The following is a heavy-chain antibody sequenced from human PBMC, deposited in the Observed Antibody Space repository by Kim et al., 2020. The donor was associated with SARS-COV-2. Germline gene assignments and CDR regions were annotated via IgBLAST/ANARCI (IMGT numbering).Heavy chain of an antibody. Sequence: SVKVSCKASGGTFSSYAISWVRQAPGQGLEWMGGIIPIFGTANYAQKFQGRVTITADESTSTAYMELSSLRSEDTAVYYCARGYPGIVGATKDYYYGMDVWGQGTTVTVSS. CDR1: GGTFSSYA. D-gene: IGHD1-26*01. CDR2: IIPIFGTA. J-gene: IGHJ6*02. V-gene: IGHV1-69*13. CDR3: ARGYPGIVGATKDYYYGMDV.